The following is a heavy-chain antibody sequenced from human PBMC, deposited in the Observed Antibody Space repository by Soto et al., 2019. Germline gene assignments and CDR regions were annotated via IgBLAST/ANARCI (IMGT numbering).Heavy chain of an antibody. Sequence: QVQLVQSGSEVKKPGASVKVSCKASGYTFTRYDINWVRQATGQGLEWMGWMNPNSGNTGYAPKFQGRVTMTRNTSISTAYMELSSLRSEDTAVYYCARDHGSYYGYGYWGQGTLVTVSS. CDR2: MNPNSGNT. CDR1: GYTFTRYD. CDR3: ARDHGSYYGYGY. J-gene: IGHJ4*02. V-gene: IGHV1-8*01. D-gene: IGHD1-26*01.